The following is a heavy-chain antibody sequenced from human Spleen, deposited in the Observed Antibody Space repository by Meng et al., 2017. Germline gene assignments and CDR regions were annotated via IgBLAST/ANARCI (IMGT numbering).Heavy chain of an antibody. CDR1: GGSISSNNW. J-gene: IGHJ5*02. D-gene: IGHD5/OR15-5a*01. CDR3: ARSVNWFDP. Sequence: QVHLKESGPGLVKPSGTLSLTCAVSGGSISSNNWWSWVRQPPGKGLEWIAEIYHSGATNYNPSLKSRVTISVDTSKNQFSMSLSSVTAADTAVYYCARSVNWFDPWGQGTLVTVSS. CDR2: IYHSGAT. V-gene: IGHV4-4*02.